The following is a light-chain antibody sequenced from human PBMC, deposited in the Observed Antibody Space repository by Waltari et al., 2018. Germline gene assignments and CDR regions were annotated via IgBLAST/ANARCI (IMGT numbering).Light chain of an antibody. CDR1: QNIETS. V-gene: IGKV1-39*01. CDR3: QQSYTTPPT. CDR2: SIS. J-gene: IGKJ4*01. Sequence: DVQMTQSPSSLSASVGDRVIITCRASQNIETSLNWYQQNAGVAPKLLICSISTLHSGVPSRFSCSRPGTDFTLTISSLQAEDFATYYCQQSYTTPPTFGGGTKIEVK.